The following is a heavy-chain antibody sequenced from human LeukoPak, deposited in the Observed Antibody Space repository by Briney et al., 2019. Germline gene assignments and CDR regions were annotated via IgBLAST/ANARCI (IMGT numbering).Heavy chain of an antibody. CDR3: AIQDYYNTEGGAFDI. CDR2: INQDGSVK. Sequence: GGSLRLSCAASGFTFSNYWMTWVRQAPGKGLEWVANINQDGSVKYYVDSLKGRFTISRDNAKNSLYLQMNSLRVEDTALYYCAIQDYYNTEGGAFDIWGQGTMVTVSS. V-gene: IGHV3-7*03. J-gene: IGHJ3*02. CDR1: GFTFSNYW. D-gene: IGHD3-22*01.